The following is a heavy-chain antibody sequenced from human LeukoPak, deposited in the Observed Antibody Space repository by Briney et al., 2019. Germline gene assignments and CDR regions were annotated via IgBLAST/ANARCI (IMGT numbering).Heavy chain of an antibody. D-gene: IGHD6-19*01. CDR3: STETTDSSGWYYRSFVY. CDR1: GFTFSNTW. Sequence: GGSLRLACAASGFTFSNTWMSWVRQAPGKGLEWVGRSQSKTDGGTTDYAASVKGRFTISRDDSKSTLYLQMNSLKIEDTAVYYCSTETTDSSGWYYRSFVYWGQGTLVTVSS. V-gene: IGHV3-15*01. CDR2: SQSKTDGGTT. J-gene: IGHJ4*02.